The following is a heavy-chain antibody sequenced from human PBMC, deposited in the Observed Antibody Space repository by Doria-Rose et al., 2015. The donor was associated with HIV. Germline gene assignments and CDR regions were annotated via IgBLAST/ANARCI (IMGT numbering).Heavy chain of an antibody. CDR1: GFTFSSYA. Sequence: GGGLVQPGGSLRLSCAASGFTFSSYAMSWVRQAPGKGLKWVSAISASGGNTHYADSVKGRFTISRDNSKNTLYLQMNSLRAEDTAVYYCAKVQWDIVVVLAATPYSGLVLEYWGRGTLVTVSS. D-gene: IGHD2-15*01. J-gene: IGHJ4*02. CDR2: ISASGGNT. V-gene: IGHV3-23*01. CDR3: AKVQWDIVVVLAATPYSGLVLEY.